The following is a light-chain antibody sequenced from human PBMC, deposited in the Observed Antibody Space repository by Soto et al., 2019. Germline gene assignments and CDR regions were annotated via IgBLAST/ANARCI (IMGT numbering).Light chain of an antibody. CDR3: QKYNSAPWT. CDR2: AAS. CDR1: QSISTY. J-gene: IGKJ1*01. V-gene: IGKV1-39*01. Sequence: DIQMTQSPSSLSASVGDRVTITCRASQSISTYLNWYQQKPGKAPKLLLHAASSLDRGVPSRFSGSGSGTDFTLTISSLQPEDVATYYCQKYNSAPWTFGQGTKVDIK.